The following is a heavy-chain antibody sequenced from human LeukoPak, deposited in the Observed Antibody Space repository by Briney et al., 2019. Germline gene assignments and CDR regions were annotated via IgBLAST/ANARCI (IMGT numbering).Heavy chain of an antibody. CDR1: GYTFTSYG. V-gene: IGHV1-18*04. CDR3: ARVPGIAVAGLNWFDP. J-gene: IGHJ5*02. D-gene: IGHD6-19*01. CDR2: ISAYNGNT. Sequence: ASVKVSCKASGYTFTSYGISWVRQAPGQGLEWMGWISAYNGNTNYAQKLQGRVTMTTDTSTSTAYMELRSLRSDDTAVYYCARVPGIAVAGLNWFDPWGQGTLVTVSS.